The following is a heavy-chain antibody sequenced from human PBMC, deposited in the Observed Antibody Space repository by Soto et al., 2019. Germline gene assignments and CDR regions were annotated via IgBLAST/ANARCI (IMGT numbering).Heavy chain of an antibody. Sequence: QVQLVQSGAEVKKPGASVKVSCKASGYTFTSYGISWVRQAPGHGLEWMGWISAYNGNTNYAQKLQGRVTMTTDTSTSTAYMERRSLRSDDTAVYYCASPDIAARHDGSAFDIWGQGTMVTVSS. CDR1: GYTFTSYG. J-gene: IGHJ3*02. CDR2: ISAYNGNT. CDR3: ASPDIAARHDGSAFDI. V-gene: IGHV1-18*04. D-gene: IGHD6-6*01.